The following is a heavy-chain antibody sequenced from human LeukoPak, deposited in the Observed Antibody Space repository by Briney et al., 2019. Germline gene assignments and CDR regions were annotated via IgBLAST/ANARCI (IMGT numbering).Heavy chain of an antibody. Sequence: QAGGSLRLSCTVSGFNFNNYWMHWVRQAPGKGLVWVSRMNNDGRVISYADSVNGRFTISRDNAKNTLYLQMNSLRAEDTAVHYCAREFEATGFWALDYWGQGTLVTASS. V-gene: IGHV3-74*01. CDR3: AREFEATGFWALDY. CDR1: GFNFNNYW. CDR2: MNNDGRVI. D-gene: IGHD3-16*01. J-gene: IGHJ4*02.